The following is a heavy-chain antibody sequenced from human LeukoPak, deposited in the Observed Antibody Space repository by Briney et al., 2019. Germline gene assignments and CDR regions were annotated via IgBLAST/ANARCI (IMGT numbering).Heavy chain of an antibody. CDR3: ARDEKTYYYDSSGYYDY. J-gene: IGHJ4*02. D-gene: IGHD3-22*01. V-gene: IGHV7-4-1*02. CDR1: GYTFTSYA. CDR2: INTNTGNP. Sequence: RASVKVSFKASGYTFTSYAMNWVRQAPGQGLEWMGWINTNTGNPTYAQGFTGRFVFSLDTSVSTAYLQISSLKAEDTAVYYCARDEKTYYYDSSGYYDYWGQGTLVTVSS.